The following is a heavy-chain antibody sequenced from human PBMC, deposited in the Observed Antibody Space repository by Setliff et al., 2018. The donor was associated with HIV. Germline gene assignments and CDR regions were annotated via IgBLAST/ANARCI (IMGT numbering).Heavy chain of an antibody. Sequence: PSETLSLTCAVYGGSFSGYYWSWIRQPPGKGLEWIGEINHSGSTNYNPSLKSRVTISVDTSKNQFSLKLSSVTAADTAVYYCAVGGYYGMDVWGQGTTVTV. V-gene: IGHV4-34*01. J-gene: IGHJ6*02. CDR1: GGSFSGYY. CDR3: AVGGYYGMDV. CDR2: INHSGST.